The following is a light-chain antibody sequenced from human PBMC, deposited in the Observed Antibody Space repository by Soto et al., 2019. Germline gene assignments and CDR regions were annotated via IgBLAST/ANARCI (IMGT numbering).Light chain of an antibody. J-gene: IGKJ1*01. CDR1: QSVDTC. V-gene: IGKV1-5*03. CDR2: KAS. Sequence: DIQMTQSPSTLSASVGDRVTITCRASQSVDTCLAWYQQKPGKAPHLLIYKASSLETGVPSRFSGGGSVTEFTLTISRLQPDDFATYYCQQFYRYPWTFGQGTKVEIK. CDR3: QQFYRYPWT.